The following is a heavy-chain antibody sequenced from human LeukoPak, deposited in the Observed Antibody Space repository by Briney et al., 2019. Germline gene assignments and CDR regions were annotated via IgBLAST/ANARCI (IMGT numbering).Heavy chain of an antibody. CDR3: ARGPYSSSWYIRWFDP. CDR2: INHSGST. J-gene: IGHJ5*02. CDR1: GGSFSGYY. Sequence: PSETLSLTCAVYGGSFSGYYWSWIRQPPGKGLEWIGEINHSGSTNYNPSLKSRVTISVDTSKNQFSLKLSSVTAADTAVYYCARGPYSSSWYIRWFDPWGQGTLVTVSS. D-gene: IGHD6-13*01. V-gene: IGHV4-34*01.